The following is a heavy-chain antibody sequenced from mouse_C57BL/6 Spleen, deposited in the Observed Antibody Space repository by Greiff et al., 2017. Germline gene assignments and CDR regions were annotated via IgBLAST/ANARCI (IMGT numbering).Heavy chain of an antibody. J-gene: IGHJ4*01. CDR2: INPNNGGT. CDR3: ARTIRGAMDY. V-gene: IGHV1-22*01. CDR1: GYTFTDYY. D-gene: IGHD2-12*01. Sequence: EVQLQQSGPELVKPGASVKMSCKASGYTFTDYYMHWVKQSHGKSLEWIGYINPNNGGTSYNQKFKGKATLTVNKSSSTAYMELRSLTSVDSAVYYCARTIRGAMDYWGQGTSVTVSS.